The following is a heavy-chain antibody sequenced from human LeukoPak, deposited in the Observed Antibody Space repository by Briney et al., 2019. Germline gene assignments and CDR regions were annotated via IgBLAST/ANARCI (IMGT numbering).Heavy chain of an antibody. J-gene: IGHJ5*02. CDR1: GGSISSYQ. V-gene: IGHV4-4*07. CDR2: IYSSGST. CDR3: AREALGGCGVNSINWFDP. Sequence: PSETLSLTCSVSGGSISSYQWSWIRQPAGKGLEWIGRIYSSGSTNYSPSLKSRVTVSVDTSKNQFSLKLSSVTAADTAVYFCAREALGGCGVNSINWFDPWGQGILVTVSS. D-gene: IGHD3-16*01.